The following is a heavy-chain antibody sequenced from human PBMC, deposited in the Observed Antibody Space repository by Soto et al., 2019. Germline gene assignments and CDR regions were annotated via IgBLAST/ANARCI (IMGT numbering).Heavy chain of an antibody. CDR3: XARDRGSYGMDV. V-gene: IGHV4-31*03. Sequence: QVQLQESGPGLVKPSQTLSLTCTVSGDSVSGGYYWSWVRQRPRKGLEWIGYVSPIGTPYYSPSLNSRVSISIDTSXXXLSLXXRSXXAXXXXXXXXARDRGSYGMDVWGQGTTVTVSS. J-gene: IGHJ6*02. CDR2: VSPIGTP. CDR1: GDSVSGGYY.